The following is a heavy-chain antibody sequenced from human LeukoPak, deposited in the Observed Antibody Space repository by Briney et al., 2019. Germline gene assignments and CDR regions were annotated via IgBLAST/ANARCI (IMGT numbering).Heavy chain of an antibody. CDR1: GGSISSGGYS. D-gene: IGHD6-19*01. CDR3: ARGISSGWSRAVGY. Sequence: KASETLSLTCAVSGGSISSGGYSWSWIRQPPGKGLEWIGYIYHSGSTYYNPSLKSRVTISVDTSKNQFSLKLSSVTAADTAVYYCARGISSGWSRAVGYWGQGTLVTVSS. J-gene: IGHJ4*02. V-gene: IGHV4-30-2*01. CDR2: IYHSGST.